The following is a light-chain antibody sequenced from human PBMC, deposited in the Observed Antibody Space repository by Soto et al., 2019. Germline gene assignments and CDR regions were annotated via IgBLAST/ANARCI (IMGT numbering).Light chain of an antibody. CDR2: EVS. Sequence: QCVLTHPVSVSGVDLQWLTIFCTGTSSDVGSYNLVSWYQQHPGKAPKLMISEVSKRPSGVSHRFSGSKSGNTASQTISGLQAEDEADYYCCSYAGSSTLVFGGGTKVTVL. V-gene: IGLV2-23*02. CDR3: CSYAGSSTLV. CDR1: SSDVGSYNL. J-gene: IGLJ2*01.